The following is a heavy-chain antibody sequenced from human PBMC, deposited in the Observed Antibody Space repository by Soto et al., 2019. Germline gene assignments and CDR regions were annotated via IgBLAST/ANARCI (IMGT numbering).Heavy chain of an antibody. J-gene: IGHJ5*02. D-gene: IGHD2-2*01. V-gene: IGHV3-23*01. Sequence: GGSLRLSCAASGFTFSSYSMNWVRQAPGKGLEWVSAISGSGSSTYYADSVKGRFTISRDNSKNTLYLQMNSLRAEDTAVYYCAKGYCSSTSCPGGSWGQGTLVTVSS. CDR3: AKGYCSSTSCPGGS. CDR2: ISGSGSST. CDR1: GFTFSSYS.